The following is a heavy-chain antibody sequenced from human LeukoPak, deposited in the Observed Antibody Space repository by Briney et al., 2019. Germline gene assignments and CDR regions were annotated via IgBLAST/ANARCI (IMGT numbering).Heavy chain of an antibody. CDR3: AKDLRYSGSLYAFDM. CDR1: GFTFSSYG. Sequence: PGRSLRLSCAASGFTFSSYGMHSVRQAPGKELEGVAVISYDGSNKYYADSVKGRFTISRDNSKNTLYLQMNSLRAEDTALYYCAKDLRYSGSLYAFDMWGQGTMVTVSS. D-gene: IGHD1-26*01. CDR2: ISYDGSNK. J-gene: IGHJ3*02. V-gene: IGHV3-30*18.